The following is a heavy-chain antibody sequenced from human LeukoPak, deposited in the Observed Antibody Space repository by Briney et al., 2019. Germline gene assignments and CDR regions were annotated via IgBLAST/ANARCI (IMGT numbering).Heavy chain of an antibody. Sequence: GESLKISCKGSGYTSTSYWIGWVRQMPGKGLEWMGIIFPGDSDTRYSPSFQGQITISVTKSINTAYLQWSSLKASDTAMYYCARHAGSYSSSSSGHYYYNYIDVWGKGTTVTVSS. CDR3: ARHAGSYSSSSSGHYYYNYIDV. J-gene: IGHJ6*03. V-gene: IGHV5-51*01. CDR1: GYTSTSYW. CDR2: IFPGDSDT. D-gene: IGHD6-13*01.